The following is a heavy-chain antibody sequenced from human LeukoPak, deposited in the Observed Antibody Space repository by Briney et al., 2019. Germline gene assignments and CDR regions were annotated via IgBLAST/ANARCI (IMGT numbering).Heavy chain of an antibody. Sequence: GGSLRLSCAASGFTFSSYGMHWVRQAPGKGLEWVAVISYDGSNKYYADSVKGRFTISGDNSKNTLYLQMNSLRAEDTAVYYCAKGVRRLHYYFVYWGQGTLVTVSS. CDR1: GFTFSSYG. CDR3: AKGVRRLHYYFVY. CDR2: ISYDGSNK. J-gene: IGHJ4*02. D-gene: IGHD6-25*01. V-gene: IGHV3-30*18.